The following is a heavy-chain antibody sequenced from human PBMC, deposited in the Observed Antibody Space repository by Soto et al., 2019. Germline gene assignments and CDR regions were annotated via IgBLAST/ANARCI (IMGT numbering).Heavy chain of an antibody. CDR1: GFTFTSSA. Sequence: PSVNVACKASGFTFTSSAVQWVRQARGQRLEWIGWIVVGSGNTNYAQKFQERVTITRDMSTSTAYMELSSLRSEDTAVYYCAADRASYYDFWSGYSRYYGMDVWGQGSTVTVSS. CDR2: IVVGSGNT. V-gene: IGHV1-58*01. CDR3: AADRASYYDFWSGYSRYYGMDV. D-gene: IGHD3-3*01. J-gene: IGHJ6*02.